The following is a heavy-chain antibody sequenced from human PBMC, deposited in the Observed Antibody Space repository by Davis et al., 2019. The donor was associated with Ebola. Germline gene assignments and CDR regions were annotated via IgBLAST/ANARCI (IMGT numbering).Heavy chain of an antibody. Sequence: SETLSLTCTVSGGSISSSSYYWGWIRQPPGKGLEWIGEINHSGSTNYNPSLKSRVTLSVDTSENQFSLKLSSVTAADTAVYFCARMVGEVWSGYNTDYNYYMDVWGKGTTVTVSS. CDR3: ARMVGEVWSGYNTDYNYYMDV. CDR1: GGSISSSSYY. J-gene: IGHJ6*03. D-gene: IGHD3-3*01. CDR2: INHSGST. V-gene: IGHV4-39*07.